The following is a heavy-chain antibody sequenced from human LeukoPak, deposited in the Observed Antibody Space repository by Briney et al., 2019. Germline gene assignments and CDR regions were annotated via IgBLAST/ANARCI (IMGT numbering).Heavy chain of an antibody. Sequence: PGGSLRLSCAASGFTLSAYAMHRVRQAPGKGLEWVALISYDGSNKYYADFVKGRFTISRDSSKNTLYLQVNSLRAEDTAVYYCAKEGLGSSWYPNYFDYWGQGTLVTVSS. J-gene: IGHJ4*02. V-gene: IGHV3-30*18. CDR1: GFTLSAYA. CDR2: ISYDGSNK. D-gene: IGHD6-13*01. CDR3: AKEGLGSSWYPNYFDY.